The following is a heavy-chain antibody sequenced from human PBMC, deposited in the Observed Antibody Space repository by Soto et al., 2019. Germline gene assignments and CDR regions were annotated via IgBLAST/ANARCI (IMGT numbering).Heavy chain of an antibody. Sequence: GGSLRLSCVASGFSFSDNYMSWIRQAPGKALECVSYISGSGNSIYYADSVKGRFTISRDNAKNSLNLQMNSLRVEDTAVYYCTRDRYSSSWHVDHWGQGTLVTVSS. CDR3: TRDRYSSSWHVDH. D-gene: IGHD6-13*01. J-gene: IGHJ4*02. CDR1: GFSFSDNY. V-gene: IGHV3-11*01. CDR2: ISGSGNSI.